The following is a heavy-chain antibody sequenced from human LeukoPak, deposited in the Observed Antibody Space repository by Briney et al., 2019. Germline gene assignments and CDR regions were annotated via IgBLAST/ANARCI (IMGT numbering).Heavy chain of an antibody. J-gene: IGHJ4*02. CDR1: GGSFSGYY. D-gene: IGHD5-18*01. V-gene: IGHV4-34*01. Sequence: SETLSLTCAVYGGSFSGYYWSWIRQPPGKGLEWIGEINHSGSTNYNPSLKSRVTVSVDTSKNQFSLKLSSVTAADTAVYYCARGVQLWLRPIDYWGQGTLVTVSS. CDR3: ARGVQLWLRPIDY. CDR2: INHSGST.